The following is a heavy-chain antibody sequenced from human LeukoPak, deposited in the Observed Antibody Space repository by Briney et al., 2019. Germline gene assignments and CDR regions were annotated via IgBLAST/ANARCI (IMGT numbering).Heavy chain of an antibody. J-gene: IGHJ6*03. CDR3: ARNAVAGTFYYYMDV. CDR1: GFTFDDYG. Sequence: GGSLRLSCAASGFTFDDYGMSWVRQAPGKGLEWVSGINWNGGSTGYADSVKGRFTISRDNAKNSLCLQMNSLRAEDTALYHCARNAVAGTFYYYMDVWGKGTTVTVSS. D-gene: IGHD6-19*01. CDR2: INWNGGST. V-gene: IGHV3-20*01.